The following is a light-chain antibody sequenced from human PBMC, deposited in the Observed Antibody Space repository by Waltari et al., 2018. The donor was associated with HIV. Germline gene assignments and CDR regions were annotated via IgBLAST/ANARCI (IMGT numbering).Light chain of an antibody. CDR2: EVS. J-gene: IGLJ3*02. CDR3: SSYAANNDIL. V-gene: IGLV2-8*01. Sequence: QSALTQPPSASGSPGQSVTISCPGTSSDIGGYRFASWYQQHPGKAPKLMIYEVSKRPSGVPDRFAGSKSGNTASLTVSGLQAEDEADYFCSSYAANNDILFGGGTKLTVL. CDR1: SSDIGGYRF.